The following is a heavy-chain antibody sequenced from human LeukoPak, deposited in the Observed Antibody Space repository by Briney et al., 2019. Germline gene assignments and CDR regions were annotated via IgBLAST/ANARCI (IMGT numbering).Heavy chain of an antibody. CDR1: GGSINSGGYY. CDR3: ARDGDGYNLRAFDI. J-gene: IGHJ3*02. Sequence: SETLSLTCAVSGGSINSGGYYWNWIRQHPGKGLEWMGYIYYSGNTYYNPSLKSRVTISVDTSKNQFSLKLSSVTAADTAVYYCARDGDGYNLRAFDIWGQGTMVTVSS. CDR2: IYYSGNT. D-gene: IGHD5-24*01. V-gene: IGHV4-31*11.